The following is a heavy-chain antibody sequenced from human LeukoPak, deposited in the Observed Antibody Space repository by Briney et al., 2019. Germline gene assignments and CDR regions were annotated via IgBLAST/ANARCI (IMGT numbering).Heavy chain of an antibody. Sequence: SETLSLTCSVSGGSISSSSYYWGWIRQPPGKGPEWIGSIYYSGSTYYNPPLKSRVTISVDTSKNQFSLKLSSVTAADTAVYYCARGDYYDSSGYSGPFDYWGQGTLVTVSS. D-gene: IGHD3-22*01. J-gene: IGHJ4*02. CDR1: GGSISSSSYY. CDR2: IYYSGST. CDR3: ARGDYYDSSGYSGPFDY. V-gene: IGHV4-39*01.